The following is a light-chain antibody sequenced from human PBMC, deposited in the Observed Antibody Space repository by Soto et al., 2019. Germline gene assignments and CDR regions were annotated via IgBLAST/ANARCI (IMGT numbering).Light chain of an antibody. V-gene: IGKV3D-15*01. CDR3: QQYYVWNT. CDR2: DAS. J-gene: IGKJ4*01. CDR1: QSVDSK. Sequence: EIVMTQSPATLSVSPGERAIFSCRASQSVDSKLAWYLQKLGQAPRLLIYDASTRATGIPARFSGSGSGTKSTLNISSLQSEDFAIYYCQQYYVWNTFGGGTKV.